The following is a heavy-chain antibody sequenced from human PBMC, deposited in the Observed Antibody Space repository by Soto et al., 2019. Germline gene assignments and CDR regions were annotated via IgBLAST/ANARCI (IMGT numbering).Heavy chain of an antibody. CDR2: ISGSGGST. CDR1: GFTFSSYA. CDR3: AKALWYDYGDPYYFDY. V-gene: IGHV3-23*01. D-gene: IGHD4-17*01. Sequence: PGGSLRLSCAASGFTFSSYAMSWVRQAPGKGLEWVSAISGSGGSTYYADSVKGRFTISGDNSKNTLYLQMNSLRAEDTAVYYCAKALWYDYGDPYYFDYWGQGTLVTVSS. J-gene: IGHJ4*02.